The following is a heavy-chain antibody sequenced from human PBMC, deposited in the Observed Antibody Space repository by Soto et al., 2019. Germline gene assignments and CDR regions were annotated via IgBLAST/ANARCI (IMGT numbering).Heavy chain of an antibody. V-gene: IGHV4-31*03. J-gene: IGHJ4*02. Sequence: SETLSLTCTVSGDSLSSGGYYWSWIRQHPGKGLEWIGYIYDSGNTYYSPSLKSRVTISADMSKNQFSLNLRSVTVADTAVYYRARVYHRGYFAILTDYWGQGTLVTVSS. CDR1: GDSLSSGGYY. CDR3: ARVYHRGYFAILTDY. D-gene: IGHD3-9*01. CDR2: IYDSGNT.